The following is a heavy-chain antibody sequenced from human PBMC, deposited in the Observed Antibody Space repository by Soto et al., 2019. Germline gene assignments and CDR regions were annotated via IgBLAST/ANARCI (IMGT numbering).Heavy chain of an antibody. V-gene: IGHV1-18*01. CDR2: ISTYNGNT. CDR3: ATDEYNNGRNWLNP. CDR1: GYSFSNSG. D-gene: IGHD2-8*01. J-gene: IGHJ5*02. Sequence: QVELVQSGPEVKKPGASVEVSCKASGYSFSNSGFSWMRQAPGQGLEWMGWISTYNGNTNYAQKFQGRLSMTRDTSTTTAFMELTTLRSDDTAVYYCATDEYNNGRNWLNPWGQGTLVTVTS.